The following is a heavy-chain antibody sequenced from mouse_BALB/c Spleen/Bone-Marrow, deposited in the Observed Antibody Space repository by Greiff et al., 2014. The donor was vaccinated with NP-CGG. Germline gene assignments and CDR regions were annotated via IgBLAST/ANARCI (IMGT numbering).Heavy chain of an antibody. V-gene: IGHV1-26*01. CDR3: ARGAYYRYDVAY. CDR2: INPNNGDT. D-gene: IGHD2-14*01. J-gene: IGHJ3*01. Sequence: EVQLQQSGPELVKPGASVKMSCKASGYTFTDYYMKWVKQSHGKSFEWIGDINPNNGDTFYNQKFKGKATLTVDKSSSTAYMQLNSLTSEDSAVYYCARGAYYRYDVAYWGQGTLVTVSA. CDR1: GYTFTDYY.